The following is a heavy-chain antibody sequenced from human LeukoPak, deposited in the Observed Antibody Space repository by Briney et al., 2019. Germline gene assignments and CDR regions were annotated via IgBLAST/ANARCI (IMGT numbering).Heavy chain of an antibody. J-gene: IGHJ4*02. CDR3: TRDQTPYY. CDR1: GFTFSSYE. Sequence: GGSLRLSCAASGFTFSSYEMNWVCQAPGKGLEWVGFIRSKVYGGTPEYAASVKGRFTISRDDSQGIAYLQMNSLKTEDTAVYYCTRDQTPYYWGQGTLVTVSS. V-gene: IGHV3-49*04. CDR2: IRSKVYGGTP.